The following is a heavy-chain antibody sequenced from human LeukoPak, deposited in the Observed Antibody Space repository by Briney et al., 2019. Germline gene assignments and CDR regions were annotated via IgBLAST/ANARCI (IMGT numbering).Heavy chain of an antibody. J-gene: IGHJ4*02. D-gene: IGHD6-19*01. CDR3: ARRQWSYFDY. Sequence: SETLSLTCTVSGGSISSSSYYWGWIRQPPGKGLEWIGSIYYSGSTYYNPSLKSRVTISVDTSKNQFSLKLSSVTAADTAVYYCARRQWSYFDYWGQGTLVTVSS. CDR2: IYYSGST. V-gene: IGHV4-39*01. CDR1: GGSISSSSYY.